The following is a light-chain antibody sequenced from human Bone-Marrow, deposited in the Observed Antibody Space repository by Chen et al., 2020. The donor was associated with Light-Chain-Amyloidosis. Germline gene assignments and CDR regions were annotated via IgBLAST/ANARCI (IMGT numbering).Light chain of an antibody. CDR2: EVT. J-gene: IGLJ1*01. V-gene: IGLV2-14*01. Sequence: QSALTQPASVSGSPGQSITISCTGTSSDVGGDNHVSWYQQHPDKAPKLMIYEVTNRPSWVPDRFSGSKSYNTASRTISGLQTEDEADYFCSSYTITNTLVFGSGTRVTVL. CDR3: SSYTITNTLV. CDR1: SSDVGGDNH.